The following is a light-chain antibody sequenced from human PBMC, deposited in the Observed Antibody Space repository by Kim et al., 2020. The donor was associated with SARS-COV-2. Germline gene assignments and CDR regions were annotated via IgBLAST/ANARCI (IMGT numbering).Light chain of an antibody. J-gene: IGKJ2*01. CDR1: QSVNSIY. Sequence: LSPGERAILSCRASQSVNSIYFAWYQQKPGQAPRLLIHYGSTRASGIPDRFSGSGSGTDFTLTISRLEPEDSAVYYCQQYGSSPQTFGQGTKLEI. CDR3: QQYGSSPQT. V-gene: IGKV3-20*01. CDR2: YGS.